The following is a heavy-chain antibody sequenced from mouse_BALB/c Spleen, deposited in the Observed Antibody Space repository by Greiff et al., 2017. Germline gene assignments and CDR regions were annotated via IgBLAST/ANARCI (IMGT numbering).Heavy chain of an antibody. CDR3: TRNPVYGNYAMDY. V-gene: IGHV1-5*01. D-gene: IGHD2-1*01. Sequence: VQLQQSGTVLARPGASVKMSCKASGYSFTSYWMHWVKQRPGQGLEWIGAIYPGNSDTSYNQKFKGKAKLTAVTSASTAYMELSSLTNEDSAVYYCTRNPVYGNYAMDYWGQGTSVTVSS. CDR1: GYSFTSYW. J-gene: IGHJ4*01. CDR2: IYPGNSDT.